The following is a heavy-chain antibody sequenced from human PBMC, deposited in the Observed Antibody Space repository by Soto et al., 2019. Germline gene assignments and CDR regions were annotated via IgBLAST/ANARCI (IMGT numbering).Heavy chain of an antibody. V-gene: IGHV1-3*01. D-gene: IGHD6-6*01. J-gene: IGHJ5*02. CDR1: GYTFTSYA. CDR3: ARVLVSSSQHNWFDP. Sequence: VASVKVSCKASGYTFTSYAMHWGRQAPGQRLEWMGWINAGNGNTKYSQKFQGRVTITRDTSASTAYMELSSLRSEDTAVYYCARVLVSSSQHNWFDPWGQGTLVTVSS. CDR2: INAGNGNT.